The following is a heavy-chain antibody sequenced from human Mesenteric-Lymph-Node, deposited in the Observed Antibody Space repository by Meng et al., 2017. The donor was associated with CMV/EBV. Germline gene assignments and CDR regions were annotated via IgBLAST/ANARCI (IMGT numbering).Heavy chain of an antibody. V-gene: IGHV4-4*02. CDR1: SIRSSNW. Sequence: SIRSSNWWSWVRQPPGKGLEWIGEIYHSGSTNYNPSLKSRVTISVDKSKNQFSLKLSSVTAADTAVYYCASGYYDILTGYYNTPFDYWGQGTLVTVSS. J-gene: IGHJ4*02. CDR2: IYHSGST. CDR3: ASGYYDILTGYYNTPFDY. D-gene: IGHD3-9*01.